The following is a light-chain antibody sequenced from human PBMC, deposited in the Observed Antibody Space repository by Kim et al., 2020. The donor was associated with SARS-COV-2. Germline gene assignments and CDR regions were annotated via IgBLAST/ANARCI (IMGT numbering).Light chain of an antibody. V-gene: IGLV3-19*01. CDR2: GRN. J-gene: IGLJ2*01. CDR3: QSRDSGGKVL. CDR1: SLRRYY. Sequence: SSELTQDPVVSVALGQTVTITCQGDSLRRYYANWYQQKPRQAPVLVIYGRNSRPSGIPDRLSGSASGNTASLTISGAQAEDEADYYCQSRDSGGKVLFGGGTQLTVL.